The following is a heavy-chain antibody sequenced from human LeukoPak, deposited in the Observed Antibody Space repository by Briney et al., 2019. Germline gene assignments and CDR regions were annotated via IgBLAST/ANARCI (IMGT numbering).Heavy chain of an antibody. J-gene: IGHJ4*02. CDR2: ISAYNGNT. V-gene: IGHV1-18*01. CDR1: GSTFTSYG. Sequence: ASVKVSCKASGSTFTSYGISWVRQAPGQGLEWMGWISAYNGNTNYAQKFQGRVTMTRDTSISTAYMELSRLRSDDTAVYYCARLTVIAADTPYYFDYWGQGTLVTVSS. CDR3: ARLTVIAADTPYYFDY. D-gene: IGHD6-13*01.